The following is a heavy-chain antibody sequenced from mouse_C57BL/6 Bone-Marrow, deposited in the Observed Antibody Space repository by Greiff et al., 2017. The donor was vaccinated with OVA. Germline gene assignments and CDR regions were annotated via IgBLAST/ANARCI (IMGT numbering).Heavy chain of an antibody. V-gene: IGHV10-3*01. D-gene: IGHD3-1*01. CDR3: VRDRHLAMDY. J-gene: IGHJ4*01. CDR2: ISSKSSNYAT. Sequence: EVKLVESGGGLVQPKGSLKLSCAASGFTFNTYAMHWVRQAPGKGLEWVARISSKSSNYATYYADSVKDRFTISRDDSQSMLYLQMNNLKTEDTAMYYCVRDRHLAMDYWGKGTSVTVSS. CDR1: GFTFNTYA.